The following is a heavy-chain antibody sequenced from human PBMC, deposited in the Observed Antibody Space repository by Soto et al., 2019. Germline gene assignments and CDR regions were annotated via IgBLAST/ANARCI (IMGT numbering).Heavy chain of an antibody. CDR3: AISGSTGYYRGYFYF. CDR2: ISGSGGST. Sequence: GSLRLSCAASGFTLSSYAMSWVRQAPGKGLEWVSAISGSGGSTYYADSVKGRFTISRDNSKNTLYLQMNSLRAEDTAVYYCAISGSTGYYRGYFYFWGQGSLVTVSA. V-gene: IGHV3-23*01. J-gene: IGHJ4*02. CDR1: GFTLSSYA. D-gene: IGHD3-9*01.